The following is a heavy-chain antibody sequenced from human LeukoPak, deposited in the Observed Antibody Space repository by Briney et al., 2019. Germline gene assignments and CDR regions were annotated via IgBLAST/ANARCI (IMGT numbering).Heavy chain of an antibody. V-gene: IGHV1-69*13. J-gene: IGHJ4*02. D-gene: IGHD3-10*01. CDR3: ARPHTIYGSGSYFDY. CDR2: IIPIFGTA. Sequence: ASVKVSCKASGGTFSSYAISWVRQAPGQGLEWMGGIIPIFGTANYAQKFQGRVTITADESTSTAYMELSSLRSEDTAVYYCARPHTIYGSGSYFDYWGQGTLVTVSS. CDR1: GGTFSSYA.